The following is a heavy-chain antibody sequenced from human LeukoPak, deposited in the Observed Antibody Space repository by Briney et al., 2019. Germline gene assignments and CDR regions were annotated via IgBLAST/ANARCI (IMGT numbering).Heavy chain of an antibody. Sequence: GGSLRLSCAASGFTFSSYGMIWVRQAPGKGLEWVSAISGSGGSTYYADSVKGRFTISRDNAKNSLYLQMNSLRAEDTAVYYCARFTINLPDYWGQGTLVTVSS. J-gene: IGHJ4*02. CDR2: ISGSGGST. CDR3: ARFTINLPDY. V-gene: IGHV3-23*01. D-gene: IGHD3-10*01. CDR1: GFTFSSYG.